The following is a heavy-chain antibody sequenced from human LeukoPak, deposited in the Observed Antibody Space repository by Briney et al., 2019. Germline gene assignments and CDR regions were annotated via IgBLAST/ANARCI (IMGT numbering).Heavy chain of an antibody. CDR2: IIPILGIA. Sequence: GASVTVSCTASGGTFSSYAISWVRQAPGQGLEWMGRIIPILGIANYAQKFQGRVTITADKSTSTAYMELSSLRSEDTAVYYCARESVTYYYDSSGYLDYWGQGTLVTVSS. J-gene: IGHJ4*02. D-gene: IGHD3-22*01. V-gene: IGHV1-69*04. CDR1: GGTFSSYA. CDR3: ARESVTYYYDSSGYLDY.